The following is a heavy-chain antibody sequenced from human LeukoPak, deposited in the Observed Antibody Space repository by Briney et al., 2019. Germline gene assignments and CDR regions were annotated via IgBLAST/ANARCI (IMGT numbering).Heavy chain of an antibody. Sequence: GGSLRLSCAASGFAFSSYAMSWVRQAPGKGLEWVSAISGSGGSTYYADSVKGRFTISGDNSKNTLYLQMNSLRAEDTAVYYCANQQWLVPNWFDPWGQGTLVTVSS. V-gene: IGHV3-23*01. CDR3: ANQQWLVPNWFDP. CDR2: ISGSGGST. D-gene: IGHD6-19*01. CDR1: GFAFSSYA. J-gene: IGHJ5*02.